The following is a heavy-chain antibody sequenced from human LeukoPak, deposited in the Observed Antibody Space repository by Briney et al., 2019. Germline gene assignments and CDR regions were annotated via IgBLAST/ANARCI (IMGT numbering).Heavy chain of an antibody. CDR3: ARAKDYYGSGSYQFDY. V-gene: IGHV3-53*01. CDR1: GFSFSSYS. CDR2: IYSGGST. J-gene: IGHJ4*02. Sequence: PGGSLRLSCAASGFSFSSYSMNWVRQAPRKGLEWVSVIYSGGSTYYADSVKGRFTISRDNSKNTLYLQMNSLRAEDTAVYYCARAKDYYGSGSYQFDYWGQGTLVTVSS. D-gene: IGHD3-10*01.